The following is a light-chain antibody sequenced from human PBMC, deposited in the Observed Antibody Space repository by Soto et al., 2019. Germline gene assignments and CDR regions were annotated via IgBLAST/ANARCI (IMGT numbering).Light chain of an antibody. Sequence: EIVLTQSPGTLSLSPGERATLSCRASQSVSSSYLAWYHQKPGQAPRLLIYGASSRATGIPDRFSGSGCGTDFTLTISRLEPEDFAVYYCQQYGSSPTTFGQGTKVEIK. J-gene: IGKJ1*01. CDR2: GAS. V-gene: IGKV3-20*01. CDR3: QQYGSSPTT. CDR1: QSVSSSY.